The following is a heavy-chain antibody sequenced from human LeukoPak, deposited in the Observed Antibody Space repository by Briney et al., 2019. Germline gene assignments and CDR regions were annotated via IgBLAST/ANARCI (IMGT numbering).Heavy chain of an antibody. J-gene: IGHJ4*02. CDR1: GYIIHTFY. D-gene: IGHD5-24*01. CDR3: ARVSRDGYYRFDY. CDR2: INPSGGST. Sequence: ASVKVSCKASGYIIHTFYIDWVRQATGQGLEWMGRINPSGGSTSYAQNFQDRVTMTSDTSTSTSTSTVYMELSSLRSEDTAVYYCARVSRDGYYRFDYWGQGTLVTVSS. V-gene: IGHV1-46*02.